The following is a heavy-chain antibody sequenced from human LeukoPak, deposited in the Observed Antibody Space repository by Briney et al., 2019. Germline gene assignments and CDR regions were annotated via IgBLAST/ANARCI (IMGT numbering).Heavy chain of an antibody. J-gene: IGHJ4*02. CDR3: AKDGGYGSGKGHFDY. D-gene: IGHD3-10*01. CDR2: ISWNSGSI. CDR1: GFTFDDYA. Sequence: PGRSQRLSCAASGFTFDDYAMHWVRQAPGKGLEWVSGISWNSGSIGYADSVKGRFTISRDNAKNSLYLQMNSLRAEDTALYYCAKDGGYGSGKGHFDYWGQGTLVTVSS. V-gene: IGHV3-9*01.